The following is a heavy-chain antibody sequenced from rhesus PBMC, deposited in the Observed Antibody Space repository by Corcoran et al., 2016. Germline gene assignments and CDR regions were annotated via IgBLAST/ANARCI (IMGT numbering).Heavy chain of an antibody. D-gene: IGHD3-9*01. CDR3: ARDSYYEDDYGYYYPHY. J-gene: IGHJ4*01. CDR2: ISYDGSKK. CDR1: GFTFGSYG. V-gene: IGHV3-54*02. Sequence: EVQLVESGGGLVQPGGSLRLSCAASGFTFGSYGMHWVRQAPGKGLEWVAFISYDGSKKYYADSVNDRFTIYRDNSKNMLYLKMKTLKLEDTAVDYWARDSYYEDDYGYYYPHYWGQGVLVTVFS.